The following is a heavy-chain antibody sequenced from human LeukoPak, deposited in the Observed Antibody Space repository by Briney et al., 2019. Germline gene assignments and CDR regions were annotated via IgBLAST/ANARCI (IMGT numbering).Heavy chain of an antibody. CDR3: ARDRVVPAAIGEIWFDP. J-gene: IGHJ5*02. V-gene: IGHV4-61*02. Sequence: PSETLSLTCTVSGGSISSGSYYWSWIRQPAGKGLEWIGRIYTSGSTNYNPSLKSRVTISVDTSKNQFSLKLSSVTAADTAVYYCARDRVVPAAIGEIWFDPWGQGTLVTVSS. D-gene: IGHD2-2*01. CDR2: IYTSGST. CDR1: GGSISSGSYY.